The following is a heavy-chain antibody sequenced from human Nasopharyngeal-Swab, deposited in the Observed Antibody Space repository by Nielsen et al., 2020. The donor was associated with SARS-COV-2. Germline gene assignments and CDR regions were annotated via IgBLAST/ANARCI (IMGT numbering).Heavy chain of an antibody. D-gene: IGHD6-13*01. CDR3: AKGHSSSWPDYYYYGMDV. CDR2: ISGSGGST. CDR1: GFTFSSYA. J-gene: IGHJ6*02. V-gene: IGHV3-23*01. Sequence: GESLKISCAASGFTFSSYAMSWVRQAPGKGLEWVSAISGSGGSTCYADSVKGRFTISRDNSKNTLYLQMNSLRAEDTAVYYCAKGHSSSWPDYYYYGMDVWGQGTTVTVSS.